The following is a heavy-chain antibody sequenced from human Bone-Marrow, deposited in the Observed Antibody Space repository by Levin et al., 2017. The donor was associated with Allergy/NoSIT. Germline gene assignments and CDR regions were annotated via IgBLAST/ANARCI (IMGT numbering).Heavy chain of an antibody. Sequence: PMASVKVSCKASGGTFSSYAISWVRQAPGQGLEWMGGIIPIFGTANYAQKFQGRVTITADKSTSTAYMELSSLRSEDTAVYYCARGRGVVVPAAMRGYFQHWGQGTLVTVSS. CDR1: GGTFSSYA. J-gene: IGHJ1*01. V-gene: IGHV1-69*06. CDR2: IIPIFGTA. D-gene: IGHD2-2*01. CDR3: ARGRGVVVPAAMRGYFQH.